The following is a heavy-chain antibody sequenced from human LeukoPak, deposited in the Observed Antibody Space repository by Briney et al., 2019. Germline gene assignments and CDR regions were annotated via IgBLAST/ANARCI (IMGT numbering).Heavy chain of an antibody. V-gene: IGHV3-48*04. D-gene: IGHD6-25*01. J-gene: IGHJ4*02. CDR1: GFTFSNYN. CDR3: ARTRSVAAAGAL. CDR2: ITSSSSTI. Sequence: GGSLRLPCAASGFTFSNYNMNWVRQAPGKGLEWVSYITSSSSTIYYADSVKGRFTISRDNAKNSLYLQMDSLRAEDTAVYYCARTRSVAAAGALWGQGTLVTVSS.